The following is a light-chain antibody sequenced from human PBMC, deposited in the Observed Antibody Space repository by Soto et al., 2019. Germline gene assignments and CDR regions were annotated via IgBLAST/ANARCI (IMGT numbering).Light chain of an antibody. CDR1: SSDVGGYNY. Sequence: QSALTQPASVSGSPGQSITISCTGTSSDVGGYNYVSWYQQHPGKAPKLMIYDVSKRPSGVSNRFSGSKSGNTASLPISGLQAEDEADYYCSSYISSSTLTVFGTGTKFTVL. CDR3: SSYISSSTLTV. CDR2: DVS. J-gene: IGLJ1*01. V-gene: IGLV2-14*01.